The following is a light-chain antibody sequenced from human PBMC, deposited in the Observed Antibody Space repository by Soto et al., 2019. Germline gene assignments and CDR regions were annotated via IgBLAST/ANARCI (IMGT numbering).Light chain of an antibody. CDR1: SSNIGSNP. Sequence: QSVLTQPPSASGAPGQRVTISCSGSSSNIGSNPVNWYQQLPGTAPKLLIYTDNERPSGVPDRFSGSKSGTSASLAIGGLQSEDEADYYCATWDDSLSGPVFGGGTKLTDL. CDR3: ATWDDSLSGPV. V-gene: IGLV1-44*01. J-gene: IGLJ3*02. CDR2: TDN.